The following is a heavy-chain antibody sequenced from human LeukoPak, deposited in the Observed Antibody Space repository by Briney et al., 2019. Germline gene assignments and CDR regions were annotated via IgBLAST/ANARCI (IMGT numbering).Heavy chain of an antibody. D-gene: IGHD6-6*01. CDR1: GYSFNIYW. CDR3: DRQSISAGLNDAFDF. V-gene: IGHV5-51*01. Sequence: GESLKTPLKCLGYSFNIYWIGLVRQMPGKGLEWMGVIYPGDSDARYSPSFQGQVTISADKSISTMNLQWWSLKALDTAKYYCDRQSISAGLNDAFDFWGQGTMVTVSS. CDR2: IYPGDSDA. J-gene: IGHJ3*01.